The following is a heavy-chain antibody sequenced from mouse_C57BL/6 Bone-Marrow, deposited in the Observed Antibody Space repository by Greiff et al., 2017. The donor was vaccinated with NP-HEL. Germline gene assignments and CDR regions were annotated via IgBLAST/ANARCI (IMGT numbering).Heavy chain of an antibody. CDR3: ARYYLLRRGFDV. CDR1: GYSFTDYN. Sequence: VQLQQSGPELVKPGASVKISCKASGYSFTDYNMNWVKQSNGKSLEWIGVINPNYGTTSYNQKFKGQATLTVDQSSSTAYMRLNCLASEDSAVYYCARYYLLRRGFDVWGTGTTVTVSS. CDR2: INPNYGTT. V-gene: IGHV1-39*01. D-gene: IGHD1-1*02. J-gene: IGHJ1*03.